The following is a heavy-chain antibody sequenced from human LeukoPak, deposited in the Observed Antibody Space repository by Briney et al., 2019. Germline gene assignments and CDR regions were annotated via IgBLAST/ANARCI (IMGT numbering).Heavy chain of an antibody. CDR3: AKISSGDAFDI. V-gene: IGHV4-34*01. CDR2: INHSGSI. CDR1: GGSFSGYY. D-gene: IGHD3-10*01. Sequence: PSETLSLTCAVFGGSFSGYYWIWIRQPPGKGLEWIGEINHSGSINYNSSLKSRVTISVDTSKNQFSLKVSSVTAADTAVYYCAKISSGDAFDIWGQGTMVTVSS. J-gene: IGHJ3*02.